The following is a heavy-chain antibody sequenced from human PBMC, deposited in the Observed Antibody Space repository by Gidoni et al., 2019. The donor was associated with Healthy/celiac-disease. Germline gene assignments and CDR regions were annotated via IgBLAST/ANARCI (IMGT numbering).Heavy chain of an antibody. V-gene: IGHV3-30*18. D-gene: IGHD3-10*01. CDR1: GFTFSSYG. J-gene: IGHJ6*02. Sequence: QVQLVESGGGVVQPGRSLRLSCAASGFTFSSYGMHWVRQAPGKGLEWVAVISYDGSNKYYADSVKGRFTISRDNSKNTLYLQMNSLRAEDTAVYYCAKGVWDYYGSGNYYGMDVWGQGTTVTVSS. CDR2: ISYDGSNK. CDR3: AKGVWDYYGSGNYYGMDV.